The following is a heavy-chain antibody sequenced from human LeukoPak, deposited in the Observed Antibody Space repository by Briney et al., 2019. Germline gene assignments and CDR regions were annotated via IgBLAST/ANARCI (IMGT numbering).Heavy chain of an antibody. CDR1: GYTFTSYG. CDR3: ARDRYELRFLEAPFDY. D-gene: IGHD3-3*01. J-gene: IGHJ4*02. Sequence: ASVKVSCKASGYTFTSYGISWVRQAPGQGLEWMGWISAYNGNTNYAQKLQGRVTMTTDTSTSTAYMELRSLRSDDTAVYYCARDRYELRFLEAPFDYWGQGTLVTVSS. V-gene: IGHV1-18*01. CDR2: ISAYNGNT.